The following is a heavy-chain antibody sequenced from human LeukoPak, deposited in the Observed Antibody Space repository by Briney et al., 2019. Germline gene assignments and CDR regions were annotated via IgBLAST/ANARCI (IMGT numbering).Heavy chain of an antibody. Sequence: PGGSLRLSCAASGFTFSSYGMHWVRQAPGKGLEWVAFIRNDGSIKYYADSVKGRFIISRDSSKNTLYLQMNSLRAEDTAVYYCAKGPPPFGELYYFDYWGQGTLVTVSS. J-gene: IGHJ4*02. CDR1: GFTFSSYG. CDR2: IRNDGSIK. CDR3: AKGPPPFGELYYFDY. D-gene: IGHD3-10*01. V-gene: IGHV3-30*02.